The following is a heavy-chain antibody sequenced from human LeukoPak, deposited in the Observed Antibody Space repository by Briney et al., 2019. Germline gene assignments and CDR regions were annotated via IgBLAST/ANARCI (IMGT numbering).Heavy chain of an antibody. CDR3: ARIYGGNSDWFDP. CDR1: GGSISTYY. J-gene: IGHJ5*02. Sequence: PSETLSLTCTVSGGSISTYYWSWIRQPPGKGLEWIGHIYYSGSTNYNPSLKSRVTISVDTSKNQFSLKLSSVSAADTAIYYCARIYGGNSDWFDPWGQGTLVTVSS. CDR2: IYYSGST. D-gene: IGHD4-23*01. V-gene: IGHV4-59*08.